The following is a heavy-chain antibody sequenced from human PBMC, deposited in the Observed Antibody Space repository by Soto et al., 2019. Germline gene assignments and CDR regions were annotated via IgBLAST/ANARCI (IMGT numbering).Heavy chain of an antibody. V-gene: IGHV1-46*01. Sequence: QVQLVQSGAEVKRPGASVKVYCKASGYTFTTYYMHWVRQAPGQGLEWLGIINPNGGSTTYAQKFQGRVTMTRDPATSTVYLELSSLRSEDTAVYYCARAGYCSGGTCCHGHCDYWGQGTLVTVSA. J-gene: IGHJ4*02. CDR2: INPNGGST. CDR3: ARAGYCSGGTCCHGHCDY. CDR1: GYTFTTYY. D-gene: IGHD2-15*01.